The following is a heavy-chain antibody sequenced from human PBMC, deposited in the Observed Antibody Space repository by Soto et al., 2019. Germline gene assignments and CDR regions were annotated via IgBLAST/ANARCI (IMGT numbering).Heavy chain of an antibody. CDR3: AKDCGYYGSGSYYKYYFDY. J-gene: IGHJ4*02. V-gene: IGHV3-23*01. CDR2: ISGSGGST. D-gene: IGHD3-10*01. Sequence: PGGSLRLSCAASGFTFSGYAMSWVRQAPGKGLEWVSAISGSGGSTYYADSVKGRFTISRDNSKNTLYLQMNSLRAEDTAVYYCAKDCGYYGSGSYYKYYFDYWGQGTLVTVSS. CDR1: GFTFSGYA.